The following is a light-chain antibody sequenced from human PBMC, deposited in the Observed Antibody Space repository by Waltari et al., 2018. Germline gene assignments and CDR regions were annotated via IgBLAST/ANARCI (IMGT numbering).Light chain of an antibody. V-gene: IGKV4-1*01. CDR3: QQFYGPPYT. Sequence: DIVMTQSPDSLAVSLGERPTINCTSSHRLFNRSNNKNYLAWDQKKPGQPPKLLIFWACTREAGVPDRFSASASGTDFTLTSSSLQGEDVAVYYCQQFYGPPYTFGQGTKLEIK. CDR1: HRLFNRSNNKNY. CDR2: WAC. J-gene: IGKJ2*01.